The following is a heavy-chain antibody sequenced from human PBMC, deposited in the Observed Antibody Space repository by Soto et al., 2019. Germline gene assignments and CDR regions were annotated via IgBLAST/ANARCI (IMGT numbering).Heavy chain of an antibody. CDR1: GFTFSSYG. J-gene: IGHJ4*02. CDR2: ISYDGSNK. Sequence: GGSLRLSCAASGFTFSSYGMHWVRQAPGKGLEWVAVISYDGSNKYYADSVKGRFTISRDNSKNTLYLQMNSLRAEDTAVYYCAKDHGTAVAGCLGYWGQGTLVTVSS. CDR3: AKDHGTAVAGCLGY. V-gene: IGHV3-30*18. D-gene: IGHD6-19*01.